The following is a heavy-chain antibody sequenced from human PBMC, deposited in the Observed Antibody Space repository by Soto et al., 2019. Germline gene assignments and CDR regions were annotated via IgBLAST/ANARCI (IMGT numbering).Heavy chain of an antibody. CDR2: VNHSGEA. J-gene: IGHJ5*02. D-gene: IGHD2-15*01. Sequence: PSETLSLTCGVYGGSFRNYYWVWVRQPPGKCLEWIGEVNHSGEATYNPSLQSQLNISLDTSNNQFSLKMTSVTAADTALSFCALAERCPWSWFDRWGQVXQGTV. CDR1: GGSFRNYY. CDR3: ALAERCPWSWFDR. V-gene: IGHV4-34*01.